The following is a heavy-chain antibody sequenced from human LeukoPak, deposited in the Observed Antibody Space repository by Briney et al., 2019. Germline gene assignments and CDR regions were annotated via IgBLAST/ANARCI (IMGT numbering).Heavy chain of an antibody. V-gene: IGHV1-18*01. Sequence: ASVKVSCKASGYTFTSYGISWVRQAPGQGLEWMGWISAYNGNTNYAQKLQGRVTMTTDTSTSTAYMELRSLRSDDTAVYYCASSDIVVVPAAPSDAFDIWGQGTMVTVSS. CDR1: GYTFTSYG. D-gene: IGHD2-2*01. J-gene: IGHJ3*02. CDR2: ISAYNGNT. CDR3: ASSDIVVVPAAPSDAFDI.